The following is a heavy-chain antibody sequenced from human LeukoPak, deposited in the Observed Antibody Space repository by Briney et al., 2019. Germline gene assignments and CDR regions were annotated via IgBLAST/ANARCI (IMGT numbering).Heavy chain of an antibody. CDR1: DYSISSGYGYY. D-gene: IGHD5/OR15-5a*01. J-gene: IGHJ4*02. CDR3: ATLVSTRYYFDY. Sequence: SETLSLTCTVSDYSISSGYGYYWGWIRQPPGKGLEWIGNIYHSGVTYYNHFNSSLKSRVTISIDTSKNQFSLRLTSVTAADTAVYFCATLVSTRYYFDYWGQGTLVTVSS. CDR2: IYHSGVT. V-gene: IGHV4-38-2*02.